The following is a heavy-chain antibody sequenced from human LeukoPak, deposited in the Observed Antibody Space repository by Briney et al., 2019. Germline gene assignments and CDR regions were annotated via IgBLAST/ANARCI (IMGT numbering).Heavy chain of an antibody. V-gene: IGHV3-23*01. CDR1: GFTVSSNY. CDR2: VSGSGGSR. Sequence: GGSLRLSCAASGFTVSSNYMSWVRQAPGKGLEWVSAVSGSGGSRYYADSVKGRFTISRDNPKNTLYLQMNSLRAEDTAVYYCAKVGDSSGYYYYFDHWGQGTLVTVSS. CDR3: AKVGDSSGYYYYFDH. J-gene: IGHJ4*02. D-gene: IGHD3-22*01.